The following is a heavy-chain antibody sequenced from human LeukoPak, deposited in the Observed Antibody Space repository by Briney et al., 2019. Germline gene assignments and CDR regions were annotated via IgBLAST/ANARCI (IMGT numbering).Heavy chain of an antibody. J-gene: IGHJ4*02. V-gene: IGHV1-2*02. CDR2: INPNSGGT. D-gene: IGHD1-1*01. Sequence: GASVKVSCKASGYTFTGYHMHWVRQAPEQGLEWMGWINPNSGGTNYAQKFQGRVTMTRDTSISTAYMELSRLTSDDTAVYYCATALLSVGTSYWGQGTLVTVSS. CDR3: ATALLSVGTSY. CDR1: GYTFTGYH.